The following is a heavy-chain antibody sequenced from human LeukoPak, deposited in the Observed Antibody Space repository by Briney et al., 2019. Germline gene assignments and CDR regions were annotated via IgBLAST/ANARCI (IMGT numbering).Heavy chain of an antibody. CDR2: INSDGSST. V-gene: IGHV3-74*01. J-gene: IGHJ4*02. D-gene: IGHD3-22*01. Sequence: GGSLRLSCAATGFTFSRYWMHWVRQAPGKELVWVSRINSDGSSTTYADSVKGRFTISRDNAKNTLYLQMNSLRAEDTAVYYCARKLEGYDSSDNYQYLDYWGQGTLATVSS. CDR1: GFTFSRYW. CDR3: ARKLEGYDSSDNYQYLDY.